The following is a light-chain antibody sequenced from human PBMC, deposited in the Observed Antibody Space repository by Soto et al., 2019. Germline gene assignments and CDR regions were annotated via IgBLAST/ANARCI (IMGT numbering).Light chain of an antibody. CDR3: QQHISWPLT. CDR1: QSVSSY. V-gene: IGKV3-11*01. Sequence: IVLTQSPATLSLSPWERATLSCRASQSVSSYLAWFQQKPGQAPRLLVYDASNRATGIPTRFSGSGSGTDFTLTISNLEPEDFAVYYCQQHISWPLTFGGGTKVDIK. CDR2: DAS. J-gene: IGKJ4*01.